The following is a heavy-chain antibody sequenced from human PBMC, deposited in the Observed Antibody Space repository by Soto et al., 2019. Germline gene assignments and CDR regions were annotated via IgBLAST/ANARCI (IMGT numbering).Heavy chain of an antibody. Sequence: QVQLQESGPGLVKPSQTLSLTCTVSGGSISSGGYYWSWIRQHPGKGLEWIGYIYNSGRTYYNRSLQSRVTRSADASKNQFSLKLSSVTAADTAVYYCARDPAPWGQGPLVTVSS. CDR3: ARDPAP. CDR1: GGSISSGGYY. J-gene: IGHJ5*02. V-gene: IGHV4-31*03. CDR2: IYNSGRT.